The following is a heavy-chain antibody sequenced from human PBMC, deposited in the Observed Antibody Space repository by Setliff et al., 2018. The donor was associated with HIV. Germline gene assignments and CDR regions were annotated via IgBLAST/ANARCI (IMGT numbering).Heavy chain of an antibody. V-gene: IGHV4-4*09. J-gene: IGHJ4*02. CDR1: GGSNSGDY. CDR3: ARHPREETQRNYKFDS. D-gene: IGHD1-7*01. CDR2: IHTSGRT. Sequence: SETLSLTCTVSGGSNSGDYWSWIRRPPGKGLEWIGYIHTSGRTNYNYPFKTRATISRDTSKNQFSLRLSSVTATDTAMYYCARHPREETQRNYKFDSWGQGTLVTVSS.